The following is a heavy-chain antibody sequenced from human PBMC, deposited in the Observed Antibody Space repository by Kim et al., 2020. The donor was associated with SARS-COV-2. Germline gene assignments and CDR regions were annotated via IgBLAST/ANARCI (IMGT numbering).Heavy chain of an antibody. CDR3: ARRRYYGYANPPGY. Sequence: ASVKVSCKASGYTFTSSYMHWVRQAPGQGLEWMGIINPSSGISTYAQKFQGRVTMTRDTSTSTVYMELSSLRSEDTAIDYCARRRYYGYANPPGYWGQGTLVTVSS. V-gene: IGHV1-46*01. J-gene: IGHJ4*02. CDR1: GYTFTSSY. CDR2: INPSSGIS. D-gene: IGHD5-12*01.